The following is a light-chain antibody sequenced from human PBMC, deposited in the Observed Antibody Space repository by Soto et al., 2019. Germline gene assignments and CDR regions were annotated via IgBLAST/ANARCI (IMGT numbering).Light chain of an antibody. Sequence: ELVLTQSPATLSVSPGARVTLSCRASQNLHSFLNWYQQRTGQAPRPLIYDGSKRAAGVPDRISVDVSGTDDTLTLSSLEPEDGAVYYGQQRTRWPMTFGQGTRLEIK. J-gene: IGKJ5*01. V-gene: IGKV3-11*01. CDR3: QQRTRWPMT. CDR1: QNLHSF. CDR2: DGS.